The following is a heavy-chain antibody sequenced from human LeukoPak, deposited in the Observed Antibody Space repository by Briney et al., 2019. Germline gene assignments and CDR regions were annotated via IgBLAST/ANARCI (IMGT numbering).Heavy chain of an antibody. V-gene: IGHV1-2*02. CDR2: INPNSGGT. CDR1: GYTFNGFY. J-gene: IGHJ4*02. D-gene: IGHD4-11*01. CDR3: ARWMATVTTPDY. Sequence: ASVKVSCKASGYTFNGFYLHWVRQAPGQRLEWMGWINPNSGGTNYAQKFQGRVPMTRDTSISTAYMELSRLRSDDTAVYYCARWMATVTTPDYWGQGTLVTVSS.